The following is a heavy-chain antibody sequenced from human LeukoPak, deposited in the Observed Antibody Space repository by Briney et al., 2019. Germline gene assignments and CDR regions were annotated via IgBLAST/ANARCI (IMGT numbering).Heavy chain of an antibody. V-gene: IGHV3-23*01. J-gene: IGHJ4*02. CDR3: AKRVIAAAGTIDY. D-gene: IGHD6-13*01. CDR2: ISGSGSSP. CDR1: GFTFSSYA. Sequence: GGSLRLSCAASGFTFSSYAMSWVRQAPGKGLEWVSTISGSGSSPYYADSVKGRFTISRDNSKNTLYLQMNSLRAEDTAVYYCAKRVIAAAGTIDYWGQGALVTVSS.